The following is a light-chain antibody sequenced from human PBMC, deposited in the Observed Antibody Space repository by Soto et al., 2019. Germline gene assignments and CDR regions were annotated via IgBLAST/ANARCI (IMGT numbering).Light chain of an antibody. V-gene: IGKV1-5*03. CDR3: QQYNSYSPLT. CDR1: QSISSG. CDR2: KAS. J-gene: IGKJ4*01. Sequence: DIQMTQSPSTLSASVGDRVTITCRASQSISSGVAWYQQKPGKAPKLLIYKASSLESGVPSRFSGSGSGTEFTLTISSLQPDDFATYYCQQYNSYSPLTFGGGTKVEIK.